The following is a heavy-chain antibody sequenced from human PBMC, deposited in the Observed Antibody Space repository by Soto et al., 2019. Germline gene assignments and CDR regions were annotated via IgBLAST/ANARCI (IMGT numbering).Heavy chain of an antibody. CDR1: GFTFSSYA. J-gene: IGHJ4*02. CDR3: ASPPLYSSGWYRGGPGVGESGY. Sequence: GGSLRLSCAASGFTFSSYAMHWVRQAPGKGLEWVAVISYDGSNKYYADSVKGRFTISRDNSKNTLYLQMNSLRAEDTAVYYCASPPLYSSGWYRGGPGVGESGYWGQGTLVTVSS. CDR2: ISYDGSNK. D-gene: IGHD6-19*01. V-gene: IGHV3-30-3*01.